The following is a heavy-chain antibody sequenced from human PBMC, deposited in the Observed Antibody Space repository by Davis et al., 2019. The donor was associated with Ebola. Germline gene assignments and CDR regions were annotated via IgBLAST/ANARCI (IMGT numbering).Heavy chain of an antibody. CDR1: GFTFSSYS. V-gene: IGHV3-21*01. D-gene: IGHD6-13*01. J-gene: IGHJ1*01. CDR2: ISSSSSYI. CDR3: ARGGSSWSAEYFQY. Sequence: PGGSLRLSCAASGFTFSSYSMNWVRQAPGKGLEWVSSISSSSSYIYYADSVKGRFTISRDNAKNSLYLQMNSLRAEDTAVYYCARGGSSWSAEYFQYWGQGTLVTVSS.